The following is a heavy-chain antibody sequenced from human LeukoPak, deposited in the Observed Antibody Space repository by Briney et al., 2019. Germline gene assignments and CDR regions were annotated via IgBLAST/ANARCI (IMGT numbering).Heavy chain of an antibody. D-gene: IGHD2-2*01. V-gene: IGHV4-59*01. J-gene: IGHJ4*02. Sequence: TSETLSLTCTVSGGSISGYYRCWIRQPPGKGLERIGYIYYSGSTNYNPYLKSRVTISVATSKNQFSLKLSSVTAADTAVYYCARGIYCTSSSCYYYFDFWGQGTLVTVSS. CDR2: IYYSGST. CDR1: GGSISGYY. CDR3: ARGIYCTSSSCYYYFDF.